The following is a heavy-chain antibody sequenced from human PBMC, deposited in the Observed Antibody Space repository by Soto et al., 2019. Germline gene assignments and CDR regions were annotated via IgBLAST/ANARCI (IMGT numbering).Heavy chain of an antibody. V-gene: IGHV3-30*18. D-gene: IGHD1-7*01. Sequence: GGSLRLSCAASGFTFSSYNMNWVRQAPGKGLEWVADISYDGSNKYYADSVKGRFTISRDNSKNTLYLQMNSLRAEDTAVYYCAKGRSGTTPLSDYWGQGTLVTVSS. CDR2: ISYDGSNK. CDR3: AKGRSGTTPLSDY. J-gene: IGHJ4*02. CDR1: GFTFSSYN.